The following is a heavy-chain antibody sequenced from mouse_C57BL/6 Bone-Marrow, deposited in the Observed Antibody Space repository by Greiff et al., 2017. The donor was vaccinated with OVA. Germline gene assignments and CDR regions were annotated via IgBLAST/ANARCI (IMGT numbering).Heavy chain of an antibody. CDR3: ARWSTVVAREDD. Sequence: QVQLQQPGAELVMPGASVKLSCKASGYTFTSYWMHWVKQRPGQGLEWIGEIDPSDSYTNYNQKFKGKSTLTVDKSSSTAYMQLSSLTSEDSAVEDGARWSTVVAREDDWGQGTTLTVAS. J-gene: IGHJ2*01. CDR1: GYTFTSYW. V-gene: IGHV1-69*01. D-gene: IGHD1-1*01. CDR2: IDPSDSYT.